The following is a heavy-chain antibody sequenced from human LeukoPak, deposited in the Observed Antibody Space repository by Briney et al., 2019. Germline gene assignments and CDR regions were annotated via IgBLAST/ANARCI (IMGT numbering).Heavy chain of an antibody. CDR2: ISGSGGST. J-gene: IGHJ4*02. D-gene: IGHD3-22*01. CDR1: GFTFSSYA. V-gene: IGHV3-23*01. Sequence: GGSLRLSCAASGFTFSSYAMSWVRQAPGKGLEWVSAISGSGGSTYYADSVKGRFTISRDNSKNTLYLQMNSLRAEDTAVYYCARHQEYYYDSSGYFWDFDYWGQGTLVTVSS. CDR3: ARHQEYYYDSSGYFWDFDY.